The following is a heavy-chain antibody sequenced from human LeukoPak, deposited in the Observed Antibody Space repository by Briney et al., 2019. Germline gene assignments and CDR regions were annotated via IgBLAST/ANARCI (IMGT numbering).Heavy chain of an antibody. CDR3: ARHPHDSSGYYDY. V-gene: IGHV5-51*01. D-gene: IGHD3-22*01. CDR1: GYSFTSYW. Sequence: GESLKISCKGSGYSFTSYWIGWVRQMPGKGLEWMGIIYPGDSDTRYSPSFQGQVTISADRSISTAYLQWSSLKASDTAMYYCARHPHDSSGYYDYWGQGTLVTVSS. J-gene: IGHJ4*02. CDR2: IYPGDSDT.